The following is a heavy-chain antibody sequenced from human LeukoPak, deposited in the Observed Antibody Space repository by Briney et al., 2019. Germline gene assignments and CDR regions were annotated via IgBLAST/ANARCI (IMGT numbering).Heavy chain of an antibody. CDR2: ISHDGKKK. V-gene: IGHV3-30*18. J-gene: IGHJ6*02. D-gene: IGHD5-18*01. CDR3: VKDTAMEPYDYYYYGMDV. Sequence: GGPLRLSCAASGFTFGSYGMHWVRQAPGKGLEWVAVISHDGKKKFYVDFVKSRFTISRDNSENTLYLQMNSLRTEDTAMYYCVKDTAMEPYDYYYYGMDVWGQGTTITVSS. CDR1: GFTFGSYG.